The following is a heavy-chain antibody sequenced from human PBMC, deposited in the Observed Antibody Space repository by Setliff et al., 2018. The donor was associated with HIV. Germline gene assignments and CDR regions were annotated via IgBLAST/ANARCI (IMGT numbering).Heavy chain of an antibody. V-gene: IGHV3-7*01. Sequence: GGSLRLSCSASGFTLSNYWMSWVRQAPGKGLEWVANIKQDGSEMYYVDSVKGRFTISRDNANNSLFLQMNSLRAEDTAVYYCARERGGYYFDYWGQGTLVTVSS. CDR3: ARERGGYYFDY. CDR1: GFTLSNYW. D-gene: IGHD3-10*01. CDR2: IKQDGSEM. J-gene: IGHJ4*02.